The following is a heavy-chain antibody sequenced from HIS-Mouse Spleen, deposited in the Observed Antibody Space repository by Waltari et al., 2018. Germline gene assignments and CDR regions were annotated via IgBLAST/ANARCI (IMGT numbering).Heavy chain of an antibody. J-gene: IGHJ2*01. Sequence: QLQLQESGPGLVKPSETLSLPCTVSGGSISSSSYYWGWIRPPPGKGLEWIGSIYYSGGTYYNPSLKSRVTISVDTSKNQFSLKLSSVTAADTVVYYCAREIPYSSSWYDWYFDLWGRGTLVTVSS. CDR1: GGSISSSSYY. CDR2: IYYSGGT. D-gene: IGHD6-13*01. V-gene: IGHV4-39*07. CDR3: AREIPYSSSWYDWYFDL.